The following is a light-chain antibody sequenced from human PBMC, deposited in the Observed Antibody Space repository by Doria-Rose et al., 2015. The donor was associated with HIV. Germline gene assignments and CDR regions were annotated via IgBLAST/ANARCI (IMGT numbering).Light chain of an antibody. CDR3: HQYGTSWT. J-gene: IGKJ1*01. CDR2: DGS. Sequence: LTQSPGTLSLSPGERATLSCRASQSFSSTYLVCYQQKPGQAPSLFIYDGSTRATGIPDRFSASGSGTDFTLTINRLEPEDFALYYCHQYGTSWTFGQGTKVEI. CDR1: QSFSSTY. V-gene: IGKV3-20*01.